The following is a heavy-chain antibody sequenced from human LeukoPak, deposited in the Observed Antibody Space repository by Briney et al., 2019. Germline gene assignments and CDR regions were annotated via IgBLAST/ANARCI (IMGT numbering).Heavy chain of an antibody. CDR1: GFTFTNYA. V-gene: IGHV3-23*01. Sequence: PGGSLRLSCRASGFTFTNYAMTWVRKAPGKGLEWVSSFSGDGRTTYYADSVKGRFTISRDNARNTVYLQMNSLRAEDTAIYYCAKDNRLGITMAGQFNNWGQGTLVTVSS. J-gene: IGHJ4*02. CDR2: FSGDGRTT. D-gene: IGHD6-19*01. CDR3: AKDNRLGITMAGQFNN.